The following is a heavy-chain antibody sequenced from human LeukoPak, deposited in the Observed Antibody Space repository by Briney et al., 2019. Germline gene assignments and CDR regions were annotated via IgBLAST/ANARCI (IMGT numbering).Heavy chain of an antibody. V-gene: IGHV4-34*01. CDR1: GGSFSGYY. CDR2: INHSGST. Sequence: SETLSLTCAVYGGSFSGYYWSWIRQPPGKGLEWIGEINHSGSTNYNPSLKSRVTISVDTSKNQFSLKLSSVTAADTAVYYCVRDARITMVRGVIWFDPWGQGTLVTVSS. D-gene: IGHD3-10*01. J-gene: IGHJ5*02. CDR3: VRDARITMVRGVIWFDP.